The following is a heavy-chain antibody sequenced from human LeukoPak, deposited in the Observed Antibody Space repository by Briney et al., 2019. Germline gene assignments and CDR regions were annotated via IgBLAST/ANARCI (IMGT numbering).Heavy chain of an antibody. J-gene: IGHJ4*02. V-gene: IGHV1-3*01. D-gene: IGHD3-10*01. CDR3: ARDRWYYGSGSPNDY. CDR2: INAGSGNT. Sequence: ASVKVSCKASGYTFTSYAMHWVRQAPGQRLEWMGWINAGSGNTKYSQKFQGRVTITRDTSASTAYMELSSLRSEDTAVYYCARDRWYYGSGSPNDYWGQGTLVTVSS. CDR1: GYTFTSYA.